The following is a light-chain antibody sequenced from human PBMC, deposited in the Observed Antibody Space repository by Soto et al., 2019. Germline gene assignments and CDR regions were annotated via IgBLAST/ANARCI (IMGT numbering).Light chain of an antibody. V-gene: IGLV1-40*01. J-gene: IGLJ1*01. CDR3: QSYDSSLSGYV. Sequence: QSALTQPPSVSGAPGQRVTISCTGSSSSIGAGYDVHWYQQLPGTAPKLLIYANTNRPSGVPDRFSGSKSDTSASLAITGLQAEDEADYYCQSYDSSLSGYVFGTGTKLTVL. CDR1: SSSIGAGYD. CDR2: ANT.